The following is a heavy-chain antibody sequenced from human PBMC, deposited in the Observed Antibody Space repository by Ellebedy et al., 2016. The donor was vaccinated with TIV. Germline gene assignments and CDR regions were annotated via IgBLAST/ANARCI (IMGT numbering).Heavy chain of an antibody. CDR3: ARDAEGDYGDYNAFDI. Sequence: ASVKVSXXASGYTFTSYGISWVRQAPGQGLEWMGWISAYNGNTNYAQKLQGRVTMTTDTSTSTAYMELRSLRSDDTAVYYCARDAEGDYGDYNAFDIWGQGTMVTVSS. J-gene: IGHJ3*02. D-gene: IGHD4-17*01. CDR1: GYTFTSYG. V-gene: IGHV1-18*01. CDR2: ISAYNGNT.